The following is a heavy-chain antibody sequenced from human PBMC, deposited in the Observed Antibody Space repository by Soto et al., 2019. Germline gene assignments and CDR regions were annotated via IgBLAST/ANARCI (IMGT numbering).Heavy chain of an antibody. D-gene: IGHD6-13*01. Sequence: EVQLVESGGGLVQPGGSLRLSCAASGFTVSSNYMSWVRQAPGKGLEWVSVIYSGGSTYYADSVKGRFTISRDNSKNTLYLQMNSLRAEDTAVYYCARGVIEAWVYYYFDYWGQGTLVTVSS. J-gene: IGHJ4*02. V-gene: IGHV3-66*01. CDR2: IYSGGST. CDR1: GFTVSSNY. CDR3: ARGVIEAWVYYYFDY.